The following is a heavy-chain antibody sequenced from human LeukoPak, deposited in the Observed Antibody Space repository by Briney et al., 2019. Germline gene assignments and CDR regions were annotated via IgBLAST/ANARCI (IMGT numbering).Heavy chain of an antibody. CDR3: ARPLYSSGWAFDY. Sequence: PSETLSLTCTVSGGSSSSSSDYWGWIRQPPGKGLEWIGSIYYSGSTYYNPSLKSRVTISVDTSKNQFSLKLSSVTAADTAVYYCARPLYSSGWAFDYWGQGTLVTVSS. V-gene: IGHV4-39*01. D-gene: IGHD6-19*01. J-gene: IGHJ4*02. CDR2: IYYSGST. CDR1: GGSSSSSSDY.